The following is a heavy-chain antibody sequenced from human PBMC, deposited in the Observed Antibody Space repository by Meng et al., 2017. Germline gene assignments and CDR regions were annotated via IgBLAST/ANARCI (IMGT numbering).Heavy chain of an antibody. CDR2: INPRSGDT. J-gene: IGHJ4*02. CDR1: GYTFIGYY. Sequence: ASVKVSCKASGYTFIGYYMHWVRQAPGQGLEWMGRINPRSGDTNSAQEFQGRVTMTRDTSISKAYMELSSLRSDDTAVYYCAREIGGAGYHWGQGTLVTVSS. V-gene: IGHV1-2*06. CDR3: AREIGGAGYH. D-gene: IGHD5-12*01.